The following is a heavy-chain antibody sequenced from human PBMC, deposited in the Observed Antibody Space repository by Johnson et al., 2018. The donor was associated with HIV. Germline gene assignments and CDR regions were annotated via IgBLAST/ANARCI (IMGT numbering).Heavy chain of an antibody. CDR3: ARAPKQGFRDFAGGAFDV. D-gene: IGHD2-21*02. CDR2: ISYDGSNK. J-gene: IGHJ3*01. Sequence: QVQLVESGGGVVQPGGSLRLSCAASGFTFSSYGMHWVRQAPGKGLEWVAVISYDGSNKYYADSVKCRFPFSRDNSKNTVYLQMNSLRVDDTALYYCARAPKQGFRDFAGGAFDVWGQGTMVTVSS. CDR1: GFTFSSYG. V-gene: IGHV3-30*19.